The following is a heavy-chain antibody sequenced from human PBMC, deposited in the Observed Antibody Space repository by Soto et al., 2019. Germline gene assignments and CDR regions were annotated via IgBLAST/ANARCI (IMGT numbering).Heavy chain of an antibody. V-gene: IGHV3-11*01. Sequence: PGGSLRLSCEASGFTFSDYYMSWIRQAPGKGLEWVSYISSSGNSIDYADSVRGRFTISRDNAQNSLYLQMNSLRAEDTAVYYCARDVKRSCSGGSCSHHCWFDPWGQGILVTVSS. CDR2: ISSSGNSI. CDR1: GFTFSDYY. CDR3: ARDVKRSCSGGSCSHHCWFDP. D-gene: IGHD2-15*01. J-gene: IGHJ5*02.